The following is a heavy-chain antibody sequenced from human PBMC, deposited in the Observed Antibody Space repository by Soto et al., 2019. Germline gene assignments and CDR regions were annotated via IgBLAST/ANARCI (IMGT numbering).Heavy chain of an antibody. CDR1: GFTFSNYA. CDR2: ISGSGGST. V-gene: IGHV3-23*01. CDR3: AKGRQKGELLWFGELFPLVDY. D-gene: IGHD3-10*01. Sequence: GGSLRLSCAASGFTFSNYAMTWVRQGPGKGLEWVSAISGSGGSTYYADSVKGRFTISRDNSKNTLYLQMNSLRAEDTAVYYCAKGRQKGELLWFGELFPLVDYWGQGTLVTVSS. J-gene: IGHJ4*02.